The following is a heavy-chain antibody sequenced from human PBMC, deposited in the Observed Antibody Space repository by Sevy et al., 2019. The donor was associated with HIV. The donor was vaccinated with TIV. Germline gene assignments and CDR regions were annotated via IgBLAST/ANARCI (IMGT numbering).Heavy chain of an antibody. CDR3: ARGGGDDYVWGSYRHFDY. D-gene: IGHD3-16*02. CDR1: GGSISSGDYY. Sequence: SETLSLTCTVSGGSISSGDYYWSWIRQPPGKGLEWIGYIYYSGSTYYNPSLKSRVTISVDTSKNQFSLKLSSVTAADTAVYYCARGGGDDYVWGSYRHFDYWGQGTLVTVSS. J-gene: IGHJ4*02. CDR2: IYYSGST. V-gene: IGHV4-30-4*01.